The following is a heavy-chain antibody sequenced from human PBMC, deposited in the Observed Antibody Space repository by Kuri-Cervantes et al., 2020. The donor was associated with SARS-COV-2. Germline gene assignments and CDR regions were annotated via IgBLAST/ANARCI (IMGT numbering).Heavy chain of an antibody. CDR1: GGTYSSYA. CDR2: IIPIFGTA. J-gene: IGHJ5*02. Sequence: SVKVSCKASGGTYSSYAISWVRQAPGQGLEWMGGIIPIFGTANYAQKFQGRVTMTTDTSTSTVYMELSSLRSEDTAVYYCASMDYGGNAWGQGTLVTVSS. V-gene: IGHV1-69*05. CDR3: ASMDYGGNA. D-gene: IGHD4-23*01.